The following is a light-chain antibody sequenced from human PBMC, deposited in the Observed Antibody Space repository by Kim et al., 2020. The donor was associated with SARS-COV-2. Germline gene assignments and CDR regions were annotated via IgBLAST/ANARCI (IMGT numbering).Light chain of an antibody. CDR1: SSNIGAGYD. CDR3: QSYDSSLSGWV. J-gene: IGLJ3*02. Sequence: QRVTISCTGSSSNIGAGYDVNWYQQLPGTAPKLLIYGNSNRPSGVPDRFSGSKSVTSASLAITGLQAEDEADYYCQSYDSSLSGWVFGGGTQLT. V-gene: IGLV1-40*01. CDR2: GNS.